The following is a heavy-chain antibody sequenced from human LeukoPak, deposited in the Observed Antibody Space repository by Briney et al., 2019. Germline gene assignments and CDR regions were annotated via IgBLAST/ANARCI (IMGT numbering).Heavy chain of an antibody. CDR3: ATSPYMDY. Sequence: PSQTLSLTCTVSGGLISSGSYYWSWIRQPAGKGLEWIGRMYTSGSTNYNPSLKSRVTISVDTSKNQFSLKLSSVTAADTAVYYCATSPYMDYWGQGTLVTVSS. V-gene: IGHV4-61*02. CDR2: MYTSGST. J-gene: IGHJ4*02. D-gene: IGHD2-2*02. CDR1: GGLISSGSYY.